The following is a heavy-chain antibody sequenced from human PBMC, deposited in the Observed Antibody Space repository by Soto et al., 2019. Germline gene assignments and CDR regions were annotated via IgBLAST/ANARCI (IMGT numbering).Heavy chain of an antibody. Sequence: SETLSLTCTVSGVPISTDDYYWTWIRQPPGKGLEWIGYIYYSGSTYYNWSLKSRVTISIDTSKNQFSLNLSSVTAADTAVYYCARGGIPPSGYGIAYAMDVWGQGTTVTVSS. CDR3: ARGGIPPSGYGIAYAMDV. D-gene: IGHD1-26*01. CDR1: GVPISTDDYY. J-gene: IGHJ6*02. CDR2: IYYSGST. V-gene: IGHV4-30-4*01.